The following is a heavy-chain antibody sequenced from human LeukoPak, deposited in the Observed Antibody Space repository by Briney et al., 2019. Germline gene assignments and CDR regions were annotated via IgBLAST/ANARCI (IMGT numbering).Heavy chain of an antibody. D-gene: IGHD2-8*01. CDR1: GGTFSSYA. J-gene: IGHJ5*02. Sequence: ASVKVSCKASGGTFSSYAISWVRQAPGQGLEWMGIINPSGGSTSYAQKFQGRVTMTRDTSTSTVYMDLSSLRSEDTAVYYCARDWTNGGRGWFDPWGQGTLVTVSS. CDR2: INPSGGST. CDR3: ARDWTNGGRGWFDP. V-gene: IGHV1-46*01.